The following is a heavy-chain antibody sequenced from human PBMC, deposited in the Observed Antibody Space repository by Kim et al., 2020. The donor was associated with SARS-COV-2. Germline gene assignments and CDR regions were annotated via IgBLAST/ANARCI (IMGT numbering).Heavy chain of an antibody. CDR3: ARPPYCSGGSCYYELDY. Sequence: LQVRVTMTRDTSTSTVYMELSSLRSEDTAVYYCARPPYCSGGSCYYELDYWGQGTLVTVSS. D-gene: IGHD2-15*01. J-gene: IGHJ4*02. V-gene: IGHV1-46*04.